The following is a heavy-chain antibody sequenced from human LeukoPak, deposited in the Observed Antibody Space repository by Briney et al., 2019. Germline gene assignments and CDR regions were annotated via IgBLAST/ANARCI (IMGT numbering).Heavy chain of an antibody. V-gene: IGHV3-30*02. D-gene: IGHD6-19*01. CDR2: IRYDGSNK. J-gene: IGHJ4*02. CDR3: AKSIPAIAVAVSTRQ. Sequence: GGSLRLSCAAFGFTFSGYDMHWVRQAPGKGLEWVAFIRYDGSNKYYADSVKGRFSISRDNSKNTLFLQMNSLRAEDTAVYYCAKSIPAIAVAVSTRQWGQGTLVTVSS. CDR1: GFTFSGYD.